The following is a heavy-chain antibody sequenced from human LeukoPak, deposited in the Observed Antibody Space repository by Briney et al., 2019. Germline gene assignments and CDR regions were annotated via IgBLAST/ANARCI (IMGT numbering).Heavy chain of an antibody. CDR3: ATTSGVRQKLAPFDY. V-gene: IGHV3-21*01. CDR2: ISSSSSYI. J-gene: IGHJ4*02. CDR1: GFTFSSYS. D-gene: IGHD6-13*01. Sequence: GGSLRLSCAASGFTFSSYSMNWVRQAPGKGLEWVSSISSSSSYIYYADSVKGRFTISRDNAKNSLYLQMNGLRAEDTAVYYCATTSGVRQKLAPFDYWGQGTLVTVSS.